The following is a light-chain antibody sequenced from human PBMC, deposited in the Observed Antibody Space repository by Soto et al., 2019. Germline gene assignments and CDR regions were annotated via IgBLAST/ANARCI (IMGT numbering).Light chain of an antibody. CDR1: RSVSSY. CDR3: QQRTNWPSST. CDR2: DAS. V-gene: IGKV3-11*01. J-gene: IGKJ5*01. Sequence: EVVLTQSPATLSLSPGERATLSCRASRSVSSYLAWYQQKPCQAPRLLISDASNRATGIPARFSGSGSGTDFTLTISSLEPEDFAVYYCQQRTNWPSSTFGQGTRLEIQ.